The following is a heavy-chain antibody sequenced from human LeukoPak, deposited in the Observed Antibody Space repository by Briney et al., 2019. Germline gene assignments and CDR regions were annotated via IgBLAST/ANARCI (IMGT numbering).Heavy chain of an antibody. Sequence: GGCLRLSCAASGFTFSNFAVSWVRQAPGKGLEWVSAMSSGTYYTDSVKGRVNISRADSKSTLFLQMNSLRAEDTAVYYCAKAFFSGSGGNHKHFDSWGQGTLVTVSS. CDR2: MSSGT. D-gene: IGHD3-10*01. CDR3: AKAFFSGSGGNHKHFDS. V-gene: IGHV3-23*01. J-gene: IGHJ4*02. CDR1: GFTFSNFA.